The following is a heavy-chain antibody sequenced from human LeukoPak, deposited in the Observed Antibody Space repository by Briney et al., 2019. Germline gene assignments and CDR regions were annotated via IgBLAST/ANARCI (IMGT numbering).Heavy chain of an antibody. CDR3: AREQRRYCSSTSCYAFDI. CDR1: GGSISSGSYY. CDR2: IYTGGST. J-gene: IGHJ3*02. D-gene: IGHD2-2*01. V-gene: IGHV4-61*02. Sequence: SETLSLTCTVSGGSISSGSYYWSWIRQPAGKGLEWIGRIYTGGSTNYNPSLKSRVTISVDTSKNQFSLKLSSVTAADTAVYYGAREQRRYCSSTSCYAFDIWGQGTMVTVSS.